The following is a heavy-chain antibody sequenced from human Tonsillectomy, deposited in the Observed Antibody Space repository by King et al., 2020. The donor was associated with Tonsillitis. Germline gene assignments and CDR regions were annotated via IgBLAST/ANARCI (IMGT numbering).Heavy chain of an antibody. J-gene: IGHJ4*02. CDR1: GFTFSSYA. D-gene: IGHD3-9*01. Sequence: VQLVESGGGLVQPGGSLRLSCAASGFTFSSYAMSWVRQAPGKGLEWVSAISGSGGSTYYADSVKGRFTISRDNSKSTLYLQMNSLRAEDTAVYYCARHGIVLRYFDWLLDFDYWGQGTLVTVSS. CDR3: ARHGIVLRYFDWLLDFDY. V-gene: IGHV3-23*04. CDR2: ISGSGGST.